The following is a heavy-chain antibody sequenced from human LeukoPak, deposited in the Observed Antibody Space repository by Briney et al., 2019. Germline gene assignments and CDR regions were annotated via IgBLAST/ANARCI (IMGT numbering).Heavy chain of an antibody. D-gene: IGHD2-15*01. CDR2: VSGSGGST. CDR1: GFTFSSYV. CDR3: AKSGGGSYYSHIDY. J-gene: IGHJ4*02. V-gene: IGHV3-23*01. Sequence: GGSLRLSRVASGFTFSSYVMSWVRQAPRKGLEWVSPVSGSGGSTYYADSVKGRFTISRDNSNNTLYLQMNSLRAEDTAVYYCAKSGGGSYYSHIDYWGQGTLVTVSS.